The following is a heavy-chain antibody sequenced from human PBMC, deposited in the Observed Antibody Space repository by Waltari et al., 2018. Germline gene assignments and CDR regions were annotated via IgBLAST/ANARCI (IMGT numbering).Heavy chain of an antibody. V-gene: IGHV3-48*03. D-gene: IGHD3-22*01. CDR1: GLNFNFLE. CDR3: ARSGNSSGYYYMTDAFHL. CDR2: ISSSGETI. Sequence: EMQLVESGGGLVQHGGSLRLSCSAPGLNFNFLEVNWVRQAPGKGLEWVSSISSSGETIYYTDSVKGRFTISRDNAQSTLYLQMSSLSAEDTAVYFCARSGNSSGYYYMTDAFHLWGQGTMVTVSS. J-gene: IGHJ3*01.